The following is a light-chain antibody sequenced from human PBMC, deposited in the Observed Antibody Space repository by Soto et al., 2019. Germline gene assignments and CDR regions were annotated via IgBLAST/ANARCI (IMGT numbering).Light chain of an antibody. CDR1: QSVSNNY. CDR2: GSS. CDR3: QQYGSPPPYT. Sequence: EVVLTQSPGTLSLSPGERATLSCRASQSVSNNYLAWYQQKPGQGPRLLIFGSSDRATGIPDRFSGSGSRTAFTFTISRLEPEDFAVYYCQQYGSPPPYTFGQGTKLEIK. J-gene: IGKJ2*01. V-gene: IGKV3-20*01.